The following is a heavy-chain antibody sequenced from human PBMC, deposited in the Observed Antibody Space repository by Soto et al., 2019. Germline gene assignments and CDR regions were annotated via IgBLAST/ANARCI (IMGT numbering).Heavy chain of an antibody. CDR2: ITSTGSTR. CDR3: ARGYCTSSACHWNFDY. CDR1: GFTFSSYE. Sequence: PGGSLRLSCAASGFTFSSYEMNWVRQAPGKGLEWVPDITSTGSTRYYADSVKGRFTISRDNAKNSLYLQMNSLRAEDTAVYYCARGYCTSSACHWNFDYWGQGTLVTVSS. J-gene: IGHJ4*02. D-gene: IGHD2-8*02. V-gene: IGHV3-48*03.